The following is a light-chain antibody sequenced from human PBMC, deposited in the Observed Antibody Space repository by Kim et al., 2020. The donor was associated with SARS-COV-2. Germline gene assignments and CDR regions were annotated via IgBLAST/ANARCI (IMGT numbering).Light chain of an antibody. Sequence: QLVLTQPPSASGTPGQRVTISCSGGSSNIGRSTVAWYQQPPGTAPKLLMFDNDQRPSGVPDRFSGSKSGTSASLAISGLQSEDEADYYCAAWDYSLNGPVFGGGTQLTVL. CDR2: DND. CDR1: SSNIGRST. J-gene: IGLJ3*02. CDR3: AAWDYSLNGPV. V-gene: IGLV1-44*01.